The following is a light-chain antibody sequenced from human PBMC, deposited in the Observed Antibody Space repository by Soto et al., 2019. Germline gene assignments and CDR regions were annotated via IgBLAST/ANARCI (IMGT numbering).Light chain of an antibody. CDR3: QVWDSSSDRHV. Sequence: SYELIQPPSVSVAPGQTATITCGGNNIGSISVHWYQQKPGQAPVLVVHDDSDRPSGIPERFSGSNSGNTATLTISRVEAGDEADYYCQVWDSSSDRHVFGTGTKVTVL. CDR1: NIGSIS. CDR2: DDS. V-gene: IGLV3-21*02. J-gene: IGLJ1*01.